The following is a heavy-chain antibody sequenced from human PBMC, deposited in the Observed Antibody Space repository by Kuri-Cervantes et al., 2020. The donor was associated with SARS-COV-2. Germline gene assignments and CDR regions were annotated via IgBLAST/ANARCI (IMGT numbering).Heavy chain of an antibody. J-gene: IGHJ4*02. CDR1: GFTFDNYA. Sequence: LSLTCAASGFTFDNYAMTWFRQAPGKGLEWVSTIEKNGRVTFYADSVKGRFTISRDNSKNTLYLQMNSLRAEDTAVYYCARPTYCGGDCYTNSFDSWGQGTLVTVSS. D-gene: IGHD2-21*02. CDR3: ARPTYCGGDCYTNSFDS. V-gene: IGHV3-23*05. CDR2: IEKNGRVT.